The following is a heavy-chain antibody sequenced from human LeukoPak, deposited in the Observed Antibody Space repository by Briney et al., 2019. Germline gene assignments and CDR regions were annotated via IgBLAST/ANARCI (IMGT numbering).Heavy chain of an antibody. CDR1: GGSISSSGYY. CDR2: IYYSGST. V-gene: IGHV4-39*07. J-gene: IGHJ4*02. CDR3: ARISIIMGYGQIAAAFDY. D-gene: IGHD6-13*01. Sequence: PSETLSLTCTVSGGSISSSGYYWGWIRQPPGKGLEWIGSIYYSGSTYYNPSLKSRVTISVDTSKNQFSLKLSSVTAADTAVYYCARISIIMGYGQIAAAFDYWGQGTLVTVSS.